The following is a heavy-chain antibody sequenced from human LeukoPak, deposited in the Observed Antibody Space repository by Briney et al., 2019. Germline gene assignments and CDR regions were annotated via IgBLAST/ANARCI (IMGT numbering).Heavy chain of an antibody. CDR1: GYTFTSYY. V-gene: IGHV1-46*01. Sequence: ASVKVSCKASGYTFTSYYMHWVRQAPGQGLEWMGIINPSGGSTSYAQKFQGRVTMTRDTSTSTVYMELSSLRSEDTAVYYCAREGHIVVVPAAIVGWFDPWGQGTLVTVSS. J-gene: IGHJ5*02. CDR3: AREGHIVVVPAAIVGWFDP. CDR2: INPSGGST. D-gene: IGHD2-2*01.